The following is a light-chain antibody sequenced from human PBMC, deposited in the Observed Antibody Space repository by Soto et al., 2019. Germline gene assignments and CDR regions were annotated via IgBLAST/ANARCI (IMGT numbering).Light chain of an antibody. V-gene: IGLV2-14*01. CDR3: SSYTSSSTLWV. Sequence: QSALTQPASVSGSPGQSITISCTGTSSDVGAYNYVSWYQQYPGKAPKLMIYEVSDRPSGVSNRFSGSKSGYTASLTISGLQAEDEADYYCSSYTSSSTLWVFGGGTKVTVL. CDR1: SSDVGAYNY. CDR2: EVS. J-gene: IGLJ3*02.